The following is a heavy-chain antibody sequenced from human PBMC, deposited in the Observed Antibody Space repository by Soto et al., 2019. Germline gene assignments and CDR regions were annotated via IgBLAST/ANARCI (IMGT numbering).Heavy chain of an antibody. V-gene: IGHV1-18*01. J-gene: IGHJ4*02. CDR3: ARVDFLVVPAAIDYFDY. D-gene: IGHD2-2*02. Sequence: ASVKVSCKASGYTFTSYGISWVRQAPGQGVEWIGWISAYNGNTNYAQKLQGRVTMTTDTSTSTAYMELRSLRSDDTAVYYCARVDFLVVPAAIDYFDYWGQGTLVTVSS. CDR2: ISAYNGNT. CDR1: GYTFTSYG.